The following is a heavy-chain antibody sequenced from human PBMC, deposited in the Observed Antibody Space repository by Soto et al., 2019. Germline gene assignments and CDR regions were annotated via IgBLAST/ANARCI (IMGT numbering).Heavy chain of an antibody. CDR2: ISYDGSNK. Sequence: PGGSLRLSCAASGFTFSSYAMHWVRQAPGKGLEWVAVISYDGSNKYYADSVKGRFTISRDNSKNTLYLQMNSLRAEDTAVYYCAREKYYYDSSGYYSYWGQGTLVTVSS. J-gene: IGHJ4*02. CDR1: GFTFSSYA. D-gene: IGHD3-22*01. V-gene: IGHV3-30-3*01. CDR3: AREKYYYDSSGYYSY.